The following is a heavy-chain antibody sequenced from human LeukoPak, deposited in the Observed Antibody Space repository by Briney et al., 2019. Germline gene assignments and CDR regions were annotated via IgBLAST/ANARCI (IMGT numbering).Heavy chain of an antibody. CDR3: TRDNYCGYDP. J-gene: IGHJ5*02. CDR2: IIPIFGTA. D-gene: IGHD5-12*01. Sequence: APVKVSCKASGGTFSSYAISWVRQAPGQGLEWMGRIIPIFGTANYAQKFQGRVTITTDESTSTAYMELSSLRSEDTAVYYCTRDNYCGYDPWRQGTLVTVSS. CDR1: GGTFSSYA. V-gene: IGHV1-69*05.